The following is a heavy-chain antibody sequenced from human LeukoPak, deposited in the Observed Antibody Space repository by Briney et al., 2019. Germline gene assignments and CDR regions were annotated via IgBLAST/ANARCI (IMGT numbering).Heavy chain of an antibody. J-gene: IGHJ6*03. CDR2: ISGSGGST. Sequence: GGSLRLSCAASGFTFSSYAMSWVRQAPGKGLEWVSAISGSGGSTYYADSVKGRFTISRDNSKNTLYLQMNNLRAEDTAVYYCAKDARGEDSYYYYMDVWGKGTTVTVSS. D-gene: IGHD3-10*01. CDR3: AKDARGEDSYYYYMDV. CDR1: GFTFSSYA. V-gene: IGHV3-23*01.